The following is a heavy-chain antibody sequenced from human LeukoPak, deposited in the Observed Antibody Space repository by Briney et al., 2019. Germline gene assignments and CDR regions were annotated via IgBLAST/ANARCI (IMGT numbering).Heavy chain of an antibody. Sequence: GGSLRLSCAASGFTFSSYGMHWVRQAPGKGLEWVAFIRYDGSNKYYADSVKGRFTISRDSSKNTLYLQMNRLRAEDAAVYYCAKAPVTTCSGAYCYPFDYWGQGTLVTVSS. D-gene: IGHD2-21*01. J-gene: IGHJ4*02. CDR3: AKAPVTTCSGAYCYPFDY. V-gene: IGHV3-30*02. CDR2: IRYDGSNK. CDR1: GFTFSSYG.